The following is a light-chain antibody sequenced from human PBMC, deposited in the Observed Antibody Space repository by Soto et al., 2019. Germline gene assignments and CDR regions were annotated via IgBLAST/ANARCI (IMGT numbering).Light chain of an antibody. CDR1: QGISSW. CDR2: TAS. J-gene: IGKJ1*01. CDR3: QQIDNFPRT. V-gene: IGKV1-9*01. Sequence: DIQLTQSPSFLSASVGDRVTITCRASQGISSWLAWYQQKPGKAPKLLVYTASTLQSGVPSRFSGSGSGTEFTLTISSLQPEDFATYYCQQIDNFPRTFGQGTKVDIK.